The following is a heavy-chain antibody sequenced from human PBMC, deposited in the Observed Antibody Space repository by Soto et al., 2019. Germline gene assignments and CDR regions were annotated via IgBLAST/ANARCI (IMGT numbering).Heavy chain of an antibody. Sequence: EVQLVESGGDLVQPGGSLRLSCVGSGFIFSNYIMNWVRQAPGRGLEWIAAIYTSSNTIYYADSVRGRFTISRDDAQNSRYLQMNGLRSEDTAVYYCATAAGVPNYFDTWGQGTVVTVSS. CDR1: GFIFSNYI. CDR2: IYTSSNTI. V-gene: IGHV3-48*01. CDR3: ATAAGVPNYFDT. D-gene: IGHD1-7*01. J-gene: IGHJ5*02.